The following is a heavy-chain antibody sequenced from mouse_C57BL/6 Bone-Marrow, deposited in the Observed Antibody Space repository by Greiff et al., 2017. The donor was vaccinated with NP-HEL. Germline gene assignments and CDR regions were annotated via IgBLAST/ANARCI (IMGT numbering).Heavy chain of an antibody. Sequence: QVQLQQSGAELVKPGASVKLSCKASGYTFTEYTIHWVKQRSGQGLEWTGWFYPGRGSITYNEKFKDKATLTADKSSSTVYMELSRLTSEDSAVYFCARHEDGVNYDWYFDVWGTGTTVTVSS. CDR3: ARHEDGVNYDWYFDV. J-gene: IGHJ1*03. D-gene: IGHD2-1*01. CDR1: GYTFTEYT. V-gene: IGHV1-62-2*01. CDR2: FYPGRGSI.